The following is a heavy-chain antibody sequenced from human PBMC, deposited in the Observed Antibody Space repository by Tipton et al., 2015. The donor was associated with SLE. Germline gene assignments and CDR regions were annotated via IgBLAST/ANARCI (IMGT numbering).Heavy chain of an antibody. CDR3: AREMVYARSLDY. D-gene: IGHD2-8*01. Sequence: GSLRLSCAASGFTFSSYSMNWVRQAPGKGLEWVSSISSSSSYIYYADSVKGRFTIPRDNAKNSLYLQMNSLRAEDTAVYYCAREMVYARSLDYWGQGTLVTVSS. CDR1: GFTFSSYS. CDR2: ISSSSSYI. J-gene: IGHJ4*02. V-gene: IGHV3-21*01.